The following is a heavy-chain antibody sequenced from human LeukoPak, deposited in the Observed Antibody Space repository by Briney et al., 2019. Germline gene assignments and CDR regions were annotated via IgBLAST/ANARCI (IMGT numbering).Heavy chain of an antibody. D-gene: IGHD6-19*01. CDR1: GYTFTSYG. CDR2: INPNSGGS. Sequence: GASVKVSCKASGYTFTSYGISWVRQAPGQGLEWMGWINPNSGGSNSAQKFQGRVTMTRDTSISTAYMELSSLGSDDTAVYYCARVAYSSGWYYFDYWGQGTLVTVSS. J-gene: IGHJ4*02. CDR3: ARVAYSSGWYYFDY. V-gene: IGHV1-2*02.